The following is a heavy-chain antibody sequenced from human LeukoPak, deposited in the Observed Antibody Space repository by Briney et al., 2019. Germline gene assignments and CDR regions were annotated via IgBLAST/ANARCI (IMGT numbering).Heavy chain of an antibody. CDR1: GHTFTGYY. Sequence: ASVKVACKASGHTFTGYYMHWVRQAPGQGLEWMGWINPNSGGTNYAQKFQGRVTMTRDTSISTAYMELSRLRSDDTAVYYCARAQRMVRGVISPPDYWGQGTLVTVSS. J-gene: IGHJ4*02. CDR3: ARAQRMVRGVISPPDY. V-gene: IGHV1-2*02. CDR2: INPNSGGT. D-gene: IGHD3-10*01.